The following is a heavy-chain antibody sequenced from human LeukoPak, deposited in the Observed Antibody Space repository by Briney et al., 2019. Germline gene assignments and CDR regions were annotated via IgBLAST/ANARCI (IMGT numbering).Heavy chain of an antibody. D-gene: IGHD6-13*01. CDR2: ISWNSGSI. CDR1: GFTFSSYA. CDR3: AKGRTYDSSSWYFYYFDY. J-gene: IGHJ4*02. Sequence: GRSLRLSCAASGFTFSSYAMHWVRQAPGKGLEWVSGISWNSGSIGYADPVKGRFTISRDNAKNSLYLQMNSLRAEDTALYYCAKGRTYDSSSWYFYYFDYWGQGTLVTVSS. V-gene: IGHV3-9*01.